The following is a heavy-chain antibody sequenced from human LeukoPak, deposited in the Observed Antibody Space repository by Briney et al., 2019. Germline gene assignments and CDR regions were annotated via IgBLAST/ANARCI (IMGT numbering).Heavy chain of an antibody. Sequence: PGGSLRLSCAASGFTFDDYGMSWVRQAPGKGLEWVSGINWNGGSTGYADSVKGRFTISRDNAKNSLYLQMNSLRAEDTALYYCARDRSMVRGVIITSGWFDPWGQGTLVTVSS. CDR3: ARDRSMVRGVIITSGWFDP. CDR1: GFTFDDYG. D-gene: IGHD3-10*01. J-gene: IGHJ5*02. V-gene: IGHV3-20*04. CDR2: INWNGGST.